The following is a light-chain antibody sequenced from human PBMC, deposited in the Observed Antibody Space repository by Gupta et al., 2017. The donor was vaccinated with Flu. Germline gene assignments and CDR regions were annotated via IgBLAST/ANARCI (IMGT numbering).Light chain of an antibody. CDR1: TSNIGNNY. J-gene: IGLJ1*01. V-gene: IGLV1-51*01. Sequence: KVTIACSGSTSNIGNNYVSWYQQLPGTAPKLLIYDNNKRPSGMPDRFSGSKSGTSATLGITGLQTGAEADYYCGTWDSSLSVYVFGTGTKVTVL. CDR2: DNN. CDR3: GTWDSSLSVYV.